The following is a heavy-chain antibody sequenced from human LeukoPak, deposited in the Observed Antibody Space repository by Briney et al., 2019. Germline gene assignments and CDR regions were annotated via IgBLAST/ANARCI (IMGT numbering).Heavy chain of an antibody. CDR3: ARGWSGDY. CDR2: ISGSGGMT. Sequence: QSGGSLRLSCAASGFTFSSYSMNWVRQAPGKGPEWVSGISGSGGMTYYADSVKGRFTISRDNYKNTLYLQMNSLIAEDTAVYSCARGWSGDYWGQGTLVTVSS. D-gene: IGHD3-3*01. V-gene: IGHV3-23*01. J-gene: IGHJ4*02. CDR1: GFTFSSYS.